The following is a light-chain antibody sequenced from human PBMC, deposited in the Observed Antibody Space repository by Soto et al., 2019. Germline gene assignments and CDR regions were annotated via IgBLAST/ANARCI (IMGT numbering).Light chain of an antibody. J-gene: IGLJ3*02. CDR3: QSYDSSLSGWV. Sequence: QSVLTQPPSVSGAPGQRITISCTGSSSNIGAGYDVNWYQQLPGTAPKVLIYGNTNRPSGVPDRFSGSKSGTSASLAITGLQAEDEADYYCQSYDSSLSGWVFGGGTKVTVL. CDR1: SSNIGAGYD. CDR2: GNT. V-gene: IGLV1-40*01.